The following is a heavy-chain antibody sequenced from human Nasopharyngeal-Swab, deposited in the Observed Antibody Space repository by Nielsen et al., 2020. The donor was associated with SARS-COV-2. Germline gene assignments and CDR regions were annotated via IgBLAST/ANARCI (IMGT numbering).Heavy chain of an antibody. Sequence: GGSLRLSCAASGFTFSSYDMHWVRQATGKGLEWVSAISTAGDTYYPGSVKGRFTISRENAKNSLYLQMNSLRAGDTAVYYCARAHYGGTYYYYYGMDVWGQGTTVTVSS. CDR2: ISTAGDT. J-gene: IGHJ6*02. CDR3: ARAHYGGTYYYYYGMDV. V-gene: IGHV3-13*01. CDR1: GFTFSSYD. D-gene: IGHD4-23*01.